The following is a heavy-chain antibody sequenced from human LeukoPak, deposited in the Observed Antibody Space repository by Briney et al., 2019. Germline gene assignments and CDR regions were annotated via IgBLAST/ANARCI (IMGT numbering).Heavy chain of an antibody. D-gene: IGHD2-21*02. V-gene: IGHV3-23*01. Sequence: GGSLRLSCAASGFTFTNYAMNWVRQAPGKGLEWLSAISSSGGTTCYADSVKGRFTISRDNSRNTLYLQMNSLRVADTAVYLCTKVRLSNLYYYYGMDVWGQGTTVTVSS. J-gene: IGHJ6*02. CDR1: GFTFTNYA. CDR2: ISSSGGTT. CDR3: TKVRLSNLYYYYGMDV.